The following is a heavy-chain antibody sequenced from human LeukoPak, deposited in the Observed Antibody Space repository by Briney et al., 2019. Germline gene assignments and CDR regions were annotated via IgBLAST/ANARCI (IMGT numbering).Heavy chain of an antibody. Sequence: PGGSLRLSCAASGFTFSSYAMNWVRQAPGKGLEWVSSISHSGSISYADSVKGRFTISRDNSRNTLYLQMNSLRAEDTAVYYCAELGITMIGGVWGKGTTVTISS. CDR2: ISHSGSI. CDR1: GFTFSSYA. V-gene: IGHV3-23*01. CDR3: AELGITMIGGV. J-gene: IGHJ6*04. D-gene: IGHD3-10*02.